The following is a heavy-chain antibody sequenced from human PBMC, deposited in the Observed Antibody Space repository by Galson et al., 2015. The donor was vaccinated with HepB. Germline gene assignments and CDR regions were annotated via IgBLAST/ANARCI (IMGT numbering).Heavy chain of an antibody. CDR3: ASLAAAGSEILYGMDV. D-gene: IGHD6-13*01. Sequence: QSGAEVKKPGASVKVSCKASGGTFSSYAISWVRQAPGQGLEWMGGIIPIFGIANYAQKFQGRVTITADESTSTAYMELSSLRSEDTAVYYCASLAAAGSEILYGMDVWGQGTTVTVSS. V-gene: IGHV1-69*13. CDR1: GGTFSSYA. J-gene: IGHJ6*02. CDR2: IIPIFGIA.